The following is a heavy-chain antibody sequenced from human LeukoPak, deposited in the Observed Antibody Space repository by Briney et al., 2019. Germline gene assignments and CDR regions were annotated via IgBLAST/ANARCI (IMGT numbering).Heavy chain of an antibody. CDR1: GFTFSSYG. D-gene: IGHD6-13*01. V-gene: IGHV3-21*01. CDR3: AREIAAAGRDY. Sequence: GGSLRLSCAASGFTFSSYGMSWVRQAPGKGLEWVSSISSSSSYIYYADSVKGRFTISRDNAKNPLYLQMNSLRAEDTAVYYCAREIAAAGRDYWGQGTLVTVSS. J-gene: IGHJ4*02. CDR2: ISSSSSYI.